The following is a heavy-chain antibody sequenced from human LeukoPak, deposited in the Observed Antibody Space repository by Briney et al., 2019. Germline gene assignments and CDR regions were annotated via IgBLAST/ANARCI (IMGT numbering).Heavy chain of an antibody. V-gene: IGHV1-46*01. Sequence: ASVKVSCKASGYSFTSYHMHWVRQAPGQGLEWMGIINPSGRSTSSEQKFQGRLNMTRDTSTSTAYMELSSLTYDDTAIYYCARGPLPSGAYYGSFDFWGQGTRVTVSS. CDR2: INPSGRST. J-gene: IGHJ4*02. D-gene: IGHD1-26*01. CDR1: GYSFTSYH. CDR3: ARGPLPSGAYYGSFDF.